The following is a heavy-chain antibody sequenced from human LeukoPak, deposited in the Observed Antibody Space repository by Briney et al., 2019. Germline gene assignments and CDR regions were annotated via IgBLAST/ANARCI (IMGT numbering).Heavy chain of an antibody. CDR2: ISSSSDYI. V-gene: IGHV3-21*01. CDR3: AREIPLAY. J-gene: IGHJ4*02. CDR1: GFIFSTYT. Sequence: PGGSLRLSCAASGFIFSTYTMNWVRQAPGNGLEWVSSISSSSDYIYYADSVKGRFTISRDNAKNSLYLQMNSLRAEDTGVYYCAREIPLAYWGQGTLVTVSS. D-gene: IGHD2-21*01.